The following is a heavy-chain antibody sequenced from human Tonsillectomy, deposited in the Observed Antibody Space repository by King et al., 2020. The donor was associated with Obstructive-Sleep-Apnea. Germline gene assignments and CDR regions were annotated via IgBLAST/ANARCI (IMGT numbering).Heavy chain of an antibody. D-gene: IGHD5-12*01. Sequence: QLVQSGAEVKKPGESLKISCKGSGYSFTSYWIGWVRQMPGKGLEWMGIIYPGDSDTRYSPSFQGQVTISADKSISTAYLQGSSLKASDTAMYYCARPRGYSGYDKGNWFDPWGQGTLVTVSS. V-gene: IGHV5-51*01. CDR3: ARPRGYSGYDKGNWFDP. CDR1: GYSFTSYW. CDR2: IYPGDSDT. J-gene: IGHJ5*02.